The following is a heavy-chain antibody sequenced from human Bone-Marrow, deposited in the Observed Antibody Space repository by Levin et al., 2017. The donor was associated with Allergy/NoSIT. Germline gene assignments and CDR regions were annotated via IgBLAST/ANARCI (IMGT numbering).Heavy chain of an antibody. J-gene: IGHJ6*02. D-gene: IGHD1-26*01. V-gene: IGHV3-49*04. CDR1: GFTFGDYA. CDR3: TRDSGRHAWYYYGMDV. Sequence: PGESLKISCTASGFTFGDYAMSWVRQAPGKGLEWVGFIRSKAYGGTTEYAASVKGRFTISRDDSKSIAYLQMNSLKTEDTAVYYCTRDSGRHAWYYYGMDVWGQGTTVTVSS. CDR2: IRSKAYGGTT.